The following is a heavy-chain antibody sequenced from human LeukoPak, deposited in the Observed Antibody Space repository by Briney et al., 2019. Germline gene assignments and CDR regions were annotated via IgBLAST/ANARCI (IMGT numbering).Heavy chain of an antibody. CDR1: GFTFSSYA. D-gene: IGHD3-22*01. J-gene: IGHJ4*02. V-gene: IGHV3-30-3*01. CDR2: ISYDGSNK. CDR3: ARDRIYYDSSGYYYHFDY. Sequence: PGGSLRLSCAASGFTFSSYAMHWVRQAPGKGLEWVAVISYDGSNKYYADSVKGRFTISRDNSKNTLYLQMNSLRAEDTAVYYCARDRIYYDSSGYYYHFDYWGQGTLVTVSS.